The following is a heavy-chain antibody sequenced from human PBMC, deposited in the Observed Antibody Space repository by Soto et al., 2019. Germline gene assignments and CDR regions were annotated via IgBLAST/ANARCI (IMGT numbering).Heavy chain of an antibody. CDR1: GYPVTAYY. CDR2: INPATGAA. Sequence: QLHLVQSGAVVKKPGASVTVSCSASGYPVTAYYMHWVRQAPGRGLEWMGGINPATGAAKYTQTFQGRVPMTRDTSTRTVFMELSGLASEDTAVFYCARGGGVGVAGSAAFDMWGQGTLVTVSS. J-gene: IGHJ3*02. V-gene: IGHV1-2*02. D-gene: IGHD3-3*01. CDR3: ARGGGVGVAGSAAFDM.